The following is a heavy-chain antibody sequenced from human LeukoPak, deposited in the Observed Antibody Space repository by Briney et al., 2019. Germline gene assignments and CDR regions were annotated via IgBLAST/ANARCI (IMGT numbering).Heavy chain of an antibody. CDR1: GYTFTSYG. CDR2: IIPIFGTA. D-gene: IGHD3-10*01. Sequence: SVKVSCKASGYTFTSYGVTWVRQAPGQGLEWMGGIIPIFGTANYAQKFQGRVTITADESTSTAYMELSSLRSEDTAVYYCARVGLSITMVRGVISPQYYMDVWGKGTTVTISS. V-gene: IGHV1-69*13. CDR3: ARVGLSITMVRGVISPQYYMDV. J-gene: IGHJ6*03.